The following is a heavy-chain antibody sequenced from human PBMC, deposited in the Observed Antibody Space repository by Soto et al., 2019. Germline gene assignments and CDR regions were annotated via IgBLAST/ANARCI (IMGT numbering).Heavy chain of an antibody. J-gene: IGHJ5*02. CDR1: GFTFSSYA. Sequence: VQLLESGGGLVQPGGSLRLSCAASGFTFSSYAMSWVRQAPGKGLEWVSAISGSGGSTYYADSVKGRFTISRDNSKNTLYLQMNSLRAEDTAVYYCAKSPGVVRGAMGWFDPWGQGTLVTVSS. V-gene: IGHV3-23*01. CDR2: ISGSGGST. CDR3: AKSPGVVRGAMGWFDP. D-gene: IGHD3-10*01.